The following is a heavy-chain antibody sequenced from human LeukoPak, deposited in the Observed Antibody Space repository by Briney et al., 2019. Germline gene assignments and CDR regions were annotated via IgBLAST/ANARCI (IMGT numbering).Heavy chain of an antibody. V-gene: IGHV3-30*02. CDR1: GFTFSSYG. D-gene: IGHD2-21*01. CDR2: IGYDGTNN. J-gene: IGHJ4*02. CDR3: ARDLIGKYYIGY. Sequence: PGGSLRLSCAASGFTFSSYGMHWVRQAPGDGLEWVAYIGYDGTNNYYADSAKGRFTISRDNSKNTVHLQMNSLRAADTALYYCARDLIGKYYIGYWGQGTLVTVSS.